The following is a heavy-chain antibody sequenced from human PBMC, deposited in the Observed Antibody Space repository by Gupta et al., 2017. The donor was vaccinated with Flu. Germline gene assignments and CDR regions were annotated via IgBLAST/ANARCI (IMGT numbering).Heavy chain of an antibody. CDR3: ARVWYGEPDY. J-gene: IGHJ4*02. CDR1: GGTFSSYA. Sequence: QVQLVQSGAEVKKPGSSVKVSCKASGGTFSSYAISWVRQAPGQGIEWMGGIIPIFGTANDAQKFQGRVKITADKSTSTASVELRRLRSEDTAVYDVARVWYGEPDYGGQVTMVTVYS. V-gene: IGHV1-69*06. CDR2: IIPIFGTA. D-gene: IGHD4-17*01.